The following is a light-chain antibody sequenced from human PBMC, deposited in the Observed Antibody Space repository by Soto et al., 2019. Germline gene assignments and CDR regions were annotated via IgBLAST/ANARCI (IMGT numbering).Light chain of an antibody. CDR1: QSVGSD. CDR3: QQYNSWPLT. Sequence: EIVMTQSPATLSVSPGERATLSCRASQSVGSDLAWYQQKPGQAPRLVIYDIFTRATGAPTRISGSGSGTEFTLTISSLQSEDFAVYYCQQYNSWPLTVGGGTKVDIK. CDR2: DIF. V-gene: IGKV3D-15*01. J-gene: IGKJ4*01.